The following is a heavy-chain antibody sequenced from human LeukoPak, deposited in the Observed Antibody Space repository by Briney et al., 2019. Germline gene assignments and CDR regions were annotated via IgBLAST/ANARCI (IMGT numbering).Heavy chain of an antibody. CDR2: INSDGSST. J-gene: IGHJ5*02. V-gene: IGHV3-74*01. D-gene: IGHD3-22*01. CDR1: GFTFSSYW. CDR3: AREGGTMIKIWFDP. Sequence: QPGGSLRLSCAASGFTFSSYWMHWVRQAPGKGLVWVSRINSDGSSTSYADSVKGRFTISRDNAKNTLYLQMNSLRAEDTAVYYCAREGGTMIKIWFDPWGQGTLVTVSS.